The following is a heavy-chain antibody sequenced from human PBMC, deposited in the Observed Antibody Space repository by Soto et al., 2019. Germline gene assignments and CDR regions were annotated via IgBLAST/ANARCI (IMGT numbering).Heavy chain of an antibody. CDR2: INPRRGIT. J-gene: IGHJ3*02. CDR1: YADTGSY. D-gene: IGHD5-18*01. V-gene: IGHV1-46*01. CDR3: ARADMATTKGNAFDS. Sequence: YADTGSYAHMQLLARRQGRQLMGLINPRRGITSYAQKFQGRVTMSRDTSTRTVYMELCSLRSEDTAVYYCARADMATTKGNAFDSWGQGTMVTVSS.